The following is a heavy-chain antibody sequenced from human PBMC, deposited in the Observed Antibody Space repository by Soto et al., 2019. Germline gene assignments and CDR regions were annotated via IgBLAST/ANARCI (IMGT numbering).Heavy chain of an antibody. CDR3: ARGDYYDIHDY. J-gene: IGHJ4*02. D-gene: IGHD3-22*01. CDR2: INAGNGNT. V-gene: IGHV1-3*01. Sequence: QVQLVQSGAEVKKPGASVKVSCKASGYTFTSYAMHWVRQAPGQRLEWMGWINAGNGNTKYSSKFQGRVTITRDTSASTAYMEVSSLRCEDTAVDYCARGDYYDIHDYWGQGTLVTVSS. CDR1: GYTFTSYA.